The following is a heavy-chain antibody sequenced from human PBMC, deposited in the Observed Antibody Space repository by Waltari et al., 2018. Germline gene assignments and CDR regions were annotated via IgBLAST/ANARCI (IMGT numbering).Heavy chain of an antibody. CDR3: ARGLLGIDAFDI. CDR2: INPNSGGT. V-gene: IGHV1-2*06. Sequence: QAQLVQPGAEVKKPGASVKVSCMASGYTFTGYYMHWMRQAPGQGLEWMGRINPNSGGTNYAQKFQGRVTMTRDTSIGTAYMELSRLRSDDTAVYYCARGLLGIDAFDIWGQGTMVTVSS. CDR1: GYTFTGYY. D-gene: IGHD7-27*01. J-gene: IGHJ3*02.